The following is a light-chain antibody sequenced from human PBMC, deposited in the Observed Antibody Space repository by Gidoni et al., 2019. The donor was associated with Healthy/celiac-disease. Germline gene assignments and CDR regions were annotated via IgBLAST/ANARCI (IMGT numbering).Light chain of an antibody. CDR1: SLRSYY. J-gene: IGLJ3*02. Sequence: SSELPQDPAVSVALGQTVRITCQGDSLRSYYASWYQQKPGQAPVLVIYGKNNRPSGIPDRFSGSSSGNTASLTITGAQAEDEADYYCNSRDSSGNPYWVFGGGTKLTVL. V-gene: IGLV3-19*01. CDR3: NSRDSSGNPYWV. CDR2: GKN.